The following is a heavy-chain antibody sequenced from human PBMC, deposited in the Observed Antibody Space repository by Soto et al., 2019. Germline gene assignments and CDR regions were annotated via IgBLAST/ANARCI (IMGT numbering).Heavy chain of an antibody. CDR3: AGGCTDAVCALDY. D-gene: IGHD2-8*01. Sequence: GGSLRLSCAASGFPFRNYAMFWVRQAPGKGLQWVATISYDGNNQYYTDSVKGRFTVSRDNSKNTLYLQLNSLRTEDTAIYYCAGGCTDAVCALDYWGQGTLVTVSS. J-gene: IGHJ4*02. CDR2: ISYDGNNQ. CDR1: GFPFRNYA. V-gene: IGHV3-30-3*01.